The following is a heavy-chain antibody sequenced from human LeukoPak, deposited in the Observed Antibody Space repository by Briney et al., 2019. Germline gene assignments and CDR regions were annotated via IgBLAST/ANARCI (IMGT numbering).Heavy chain of an antibody. CDR2: INPNSGGT. D-gene: IGHD1-26*01. CDR1: GYTFTSYD. Sequence: ASVKVSCKASGYTFTSYDINWVRQATGQGLEWMGWINPNSGGTNYAQKFQGRVTMTRDTSISTAYMELSRLRSDDTAVYYCARVRGSYHSFDYWGQGTLVTVSS. CDR3: ARVRGSYHSFDY. J-gene: IGHJ4*02. V-gene: IGHV1-2*02.